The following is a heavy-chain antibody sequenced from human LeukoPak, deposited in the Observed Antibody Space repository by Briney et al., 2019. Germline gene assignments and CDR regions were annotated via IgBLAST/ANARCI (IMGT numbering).Heavy chain of an antibody. J-gene: IGHJ4*02. CDR2: IKEDGGEK. Sequence: GGSLRLSCAASGFTFSNYWMTWVRQAPGKGLEWVAHIKEDGGEKHYVDPVKGRFTISRDSAKNSLYLQMNSLRAEDTAMYYCVRDRGYCSGGTCYALWDYWGQGTLVTVSS. D-gene: IGHD2-15*01. V-gene: IGHV3-7*01. CDR3: VRDRGYCSGGTCYALWDY. CDR1: GFTFSNYW.